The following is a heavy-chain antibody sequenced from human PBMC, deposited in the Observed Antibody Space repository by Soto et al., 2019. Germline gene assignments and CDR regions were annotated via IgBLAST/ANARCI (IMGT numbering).Heavy chain of an antibody. CDR3: ARLLSSGSYYFLSEWSSPPYYYGVDV. J-gene: IGHJ6*02. D-gene: IGHD3-10*01. V-gene: IGHV4-39*01. CDR1: SGSISSSLNH. CDR2: INYSGST. Sequence: SETLSLTCIVSSGSISSSLNHWGWIRQPPGKGLEWIGNINYSGSTYYNPSLQSRLTISVDTSNNQFSLRLSSVTAADTAVYYCARLLSSGSYYFLSEWSSPPYYYGVDVWGQGTTVTVSS.